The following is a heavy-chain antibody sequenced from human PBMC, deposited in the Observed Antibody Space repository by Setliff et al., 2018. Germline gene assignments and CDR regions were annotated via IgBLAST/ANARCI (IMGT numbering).Heavy chain of an antibody. CDR2: TIPMFGTT. J-gene: IGHJ6*03. D-gene: IGHD6-6*01. Sequence: SVKVSCKASGATFSSYGISWVRQAPGQGLEWMGGTIPMFGTTEYAQKFQGRLTIITDESTNTALMQLSSLRSDDTAVYYCVREGVDRRSSTDYRCYMDVWGKGTTVTVSS. CDR3: VREGVDRRSSTDYRCYMDV. CDR1: GATFSSYG. V-gene: IGHV1-69*05.